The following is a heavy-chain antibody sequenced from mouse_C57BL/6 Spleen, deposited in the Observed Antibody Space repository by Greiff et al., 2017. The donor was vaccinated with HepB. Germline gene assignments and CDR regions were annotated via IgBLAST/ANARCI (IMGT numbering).Heavy chain of an antibody. J-gene: IGHJ2*01. Sequence: QVQLQQSGAELVRPGTSVKVSCKASGYAFTNYLIEWVKQRPGQGLEWIGVINPGSGGTNYNEKFKGKATLTADKSSSTAYMQLSSLTSEDSAVYFCARSRGQLRLRDFDYWGQGTTLTVSS. CDR2: INPGSGGT. D-gene: IGHD3-2*02. CDR1: GYAFTNYL. CDR3: ARSRGQLRLRDFDY. V-gene: IGHV1-54*01.